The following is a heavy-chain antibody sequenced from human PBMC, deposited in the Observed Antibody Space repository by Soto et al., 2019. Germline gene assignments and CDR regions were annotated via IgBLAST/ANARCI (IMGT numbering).Heavy chain of an antibody. CDR1: GYTFSDYG. D-gene: IGHD6-6*01. V-gene: IGHV1-2*02. Sequence: ASVKVSCKAAGYTFSDYGISWVRQAPGQGLEWMGWINPNNGGTKFAQKFQDRVTLTRDTSISTAYMELSWLTSADTAVYYCARSVSTIGARPGYWGQGTLVTVSS. CDR3: ARSVSTIGARPGY. J-gene: IGHJ4*02. CDR2: INPNNGGT.